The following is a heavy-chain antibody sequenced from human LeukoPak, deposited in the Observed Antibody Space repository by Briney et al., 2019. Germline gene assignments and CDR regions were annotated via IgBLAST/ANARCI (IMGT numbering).Heavy chain of an antibody. CDR2: IDSGSRYI. CDR1: GFTLSNYT. Sequence: PGGSLRLSCAASGFTLSNYTMNWLHQAPRKGLEWVSSIDSGSRYIYYEASVKGRFTISRDNAKNSLYLQMNSLSAEDTAGYYGAKGDPMGAHRPFYYCGQGTLVTVSS. J-gene: IGHJ4*02. D-gene: IGHD1-26*01. CDR3: AKGDPMGAHRPFYY. V-gene: IGHV3-21*01.